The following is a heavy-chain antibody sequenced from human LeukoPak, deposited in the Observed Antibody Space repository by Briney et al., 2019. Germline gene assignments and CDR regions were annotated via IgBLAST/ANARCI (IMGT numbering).Heavy chain of an antibody. V-gene: IGHV3-53*01. CDR2: IYSDGST. CDR3: AGSGYWGYFDY. Sequence: GGSLRLSSAASGFTVGSNYMSCVRPAPGKWLEWVSIIYSDGSTHYADSVKGRFTISRDNSKHTLYLQMNSLRAEDTAMYYCAGSGYWGYFDYWGQGTLVTVSS. J-gene: IGHJ4*02. D-gene: IGHD3-22*01. CDR1: GFTVGSNY.